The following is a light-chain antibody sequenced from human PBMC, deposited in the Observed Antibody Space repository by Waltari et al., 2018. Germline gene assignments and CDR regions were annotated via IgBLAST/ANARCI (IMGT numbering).Light chain of an antibody. Sequence: QSILTQPPSVSGALGQRVTISCTGSSSNIGAGHDVHWYQEFPGTGPKLLIYGNNNRPSGVPDRFSGSKSGTSASLTITGLQAEDEADYYCQSFDTSLSHGVVFGGGTKVTVL. J-gene: IGLJ3*02. V-gene: IGLV1-40*02. CDR1: SSNIGAGHD. CDR3: QSFDTSLSHGVV. CDR2: GNN.